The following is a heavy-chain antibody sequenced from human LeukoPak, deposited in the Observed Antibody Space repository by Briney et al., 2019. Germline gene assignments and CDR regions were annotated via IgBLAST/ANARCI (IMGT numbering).Heavy chain of an antibody. J-gene: IGHJ4*02. CDR1: GVTFDDYA. D-gene: IGHD1-26*01. V-gene: IGHV3-9*01. Sequence: GGSLRLSCAASGVTFDDYAMHWVRQAPGKGLEWVSGISWNSGSIGYADSVKGRFTISRDNAKNSLYLQMNSPRAEDTALYYSAKDAFASYYGSGVDYGGQGTLVTVSS. CDR2: ISWNSGSI. CDR3: AKDAFASYYGSGVDY.